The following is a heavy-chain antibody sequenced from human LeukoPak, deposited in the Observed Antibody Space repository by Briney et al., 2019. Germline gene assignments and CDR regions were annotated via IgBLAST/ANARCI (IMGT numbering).Heavy chain of an antibody. J-gene: IGHJ3*02. D-gene: IGHD3-16*02. CDR2: INHSGST. CDR3: ARVQFSNYVWGSYRTTHAFDI. Sequence: PSETLSLTCAVYGGSFSGYYWSWIRQPPGKGLEWIGEINHSGSTNYNPSLKSRVTISVDTPKNQFSLKLSSVTAADTAVYYCARVQFSNYVWGSYRTTHAFDIWGQGTMVTVSS. CDR1: GGSFSGYY. V-gene: IGHV4-34*01.